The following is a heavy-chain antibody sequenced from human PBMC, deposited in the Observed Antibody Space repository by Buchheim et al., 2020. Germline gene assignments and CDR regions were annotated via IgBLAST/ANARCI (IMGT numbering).Heavy chain of an antibody. Sequence: DVQLVEYGGGLVQPGGSLRLSCAASGLTFRSYVISWVRQAPGKGLEWVSGISGGGGSTFYADSVRGRFTISRDNSKNTLYLEMNILRAEDTALYYCAKVSGYDYNFFDYWGQGTL. J-gene: IGHJ4*02. CDR1: GLTFRSYV. CDR3: AKVSGYDYNFFDY. V-gene: IGHV3-23*04. CDR2: ISGGGGST. D-gene: IGHD5-12*01.